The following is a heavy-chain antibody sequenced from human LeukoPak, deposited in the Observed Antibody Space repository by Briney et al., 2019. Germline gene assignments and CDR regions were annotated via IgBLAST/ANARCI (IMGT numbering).Heavy chain of an antibody. CDR1: GGSISSYY. J-gene: IGHJ6*03. Sequence: SETLSLTCTVSGGSISSYYWSWIRQPPGKGLEWIGYIYYSGSTNYNPSLKSRVTISVDTSKNQFSLKLSSVTAADTAVYYCARVPPACSSTSCYVKKPYYYYYYMDVWGKGTTVTVSS. V-gene: IGHV4-59*01. CDR2: IYYSGST. D-gene: IGHD2-2*01. CDR3: ARVPPACSSTSCYVKKPYYYYYYMDV.